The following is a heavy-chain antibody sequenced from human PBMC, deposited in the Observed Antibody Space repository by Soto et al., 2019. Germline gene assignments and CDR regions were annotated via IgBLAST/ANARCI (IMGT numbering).Heavy chain of an antibody. CDR2: IYYSGST. V-gene: IGHV4-59*08. CDR1: GGSISSYY. Sequence: SETLSLTCTVSGGSISSYYWSWIRQPPGKGLEWIGYIYYSGSTNYNPSLKSRVTISVDTSKNQFSLKLSSVTAADTAVYYCARRGYMTPLTNWGQGTLVTVSS. CDR3: ARRGYMTPLTN. D-gene: IGHD3-10*01. J-gene: IGHJ4*02.